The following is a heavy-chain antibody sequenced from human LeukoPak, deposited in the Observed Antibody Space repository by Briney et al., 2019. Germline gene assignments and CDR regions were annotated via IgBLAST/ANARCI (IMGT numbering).Heavy chain of an antibody. J-gene: IGHJ5*02. D-gene: IGHD6-25*01. CDR3: ARGVSSDFFGDWFDP. CDR1: GYTFTSYG. V-gene: IGHV1-18*01. Sequence: ASVKVSCKASGYTFTSYGISWVRQAPGQGLEWMGWISAYNGNTNYAQKLQGRVTMTTDTSTSTAYMELRSLRSDDTAVYYCARGVSSDFFGDWFDPWGQGTLVTVSS. CDR2: ISAYNGNT.